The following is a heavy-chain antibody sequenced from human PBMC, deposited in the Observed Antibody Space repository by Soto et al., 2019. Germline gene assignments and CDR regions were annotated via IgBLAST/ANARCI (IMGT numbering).Heavy chain of an antibody. CDR3: ARDLWELLDISLVDY. CDR2: ISYDGSNK. J-gene: IGHJ4*02. CDR1: GFTFSSYA. Sequence: QVQLVESGGGVVQPGRSLRLSCAASGFTFSSYAMHWVRQAPGKGLEWVAVISYDGSNKYYADSVKGRFTISRDNSKNTLYLQMNSLRAEDTAVYYCARDLWELLDISLVDYWGQGTLVTVSS. D-gene: IGHD1-26*01. V-gene: IGHV3-30-3*01.